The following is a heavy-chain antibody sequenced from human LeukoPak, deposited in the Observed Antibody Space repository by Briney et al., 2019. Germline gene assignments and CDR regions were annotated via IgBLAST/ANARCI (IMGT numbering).Heavy chain of an antibody. CDR3: ARVQSYYYDSSGYYYGPSYFDY. J-gene: IGHJ4*02. CDR2: INHSGST. D-gene: IGHD3-22*01. V-gene: IGHV4-34*01. Sequence: SETLSLTCAVYGGSFSGYYWSWIRQPPGKGLEWIGEINHSGSTNYNPSLKSRVTISVDTPKNQFSLKLSSVTAADTAVYYCARVQSYYYDSSGYYYGPSYFDYWGQGTLVTVSS. CDR1: GGSFSGYY.